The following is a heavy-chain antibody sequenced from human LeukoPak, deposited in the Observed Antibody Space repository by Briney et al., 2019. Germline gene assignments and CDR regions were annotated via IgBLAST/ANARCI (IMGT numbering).Heavy chain of an antibody. CDR3: ARGVQLWLALTRHHYYMDV. V-gene: IGHV4-61*02. CDR2: IYTSGST. Sequence: SETLSLTCTVSGGSISSGSYYWSWIRQPAGKGLEWIGRIYTSGSTNYNPSLKSRVTISVDTSKNQFSLKLSSVTAADTAVYYCARGVQLWLALTRHHYYMDVWGKGTTVTVSS. CDR1: GGSISSGSYY. J-gene: IGHJ6*03. D-gene: IGHD5-18*01.